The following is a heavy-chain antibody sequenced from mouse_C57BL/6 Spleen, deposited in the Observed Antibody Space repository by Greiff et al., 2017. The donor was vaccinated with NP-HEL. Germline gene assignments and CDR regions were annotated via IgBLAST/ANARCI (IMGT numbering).Heavy chain of an antibody. Sequence: QVHVKQPGAELVKPGASVKLSCKASGYTFTSYWMHWVKQRPGQGLEWIGMIHPNSGSTNYNEKFKSKATLTVDKSSSTAYMQLSSLTSEDSAVYYCARFTTVVATRYFDYWGQGTTLTVSS. CDR3: ARFTTVVATRYFDY. CDR2: IHPNSGST. J-gene: IGHJ2*01. V-gene: IGHV1-64*01. D-gene: IGHD1-1*01. CDR1: GYTFTSYW.